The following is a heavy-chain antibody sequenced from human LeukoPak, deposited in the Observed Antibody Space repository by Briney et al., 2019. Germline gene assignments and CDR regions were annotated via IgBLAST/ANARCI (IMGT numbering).Heavy chain of an antibody. CDR3: AKDGDGYYGSGSYSEY. V-gene: IGHV3-30*02. CDR2: IRYDGSNK. D-gene: IGHD3-10*01. J-gene: IGHJ4*02. CDR1: GFTFGDYY. Sequence: GGSLRLSCAASGFTFGDYYMSWIRQAPGKGLEWVAFIRYDGSNKYYADSVKGRFTISRDNSNNTLYLQMNSLRAEDTAVYYCAKDGDGYYGSGSYSEYWGQGTLVTVSS.